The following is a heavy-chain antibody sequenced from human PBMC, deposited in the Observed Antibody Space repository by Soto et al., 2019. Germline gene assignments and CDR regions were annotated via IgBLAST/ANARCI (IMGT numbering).Heavy chain of an antibody. Sequence: ASVKVSCKASGSLFTGCSLAWVRQAPGRGVEWRVRINPKSGGTNYAQKFQGRITITRDTSIRTAYMELSRLRPDDTAVYYCVRYRDYGHDYFGMDVWGPGTTVTVSS. V-gene: IGHV1-2*06. CDR1: GSLFTGCS. CDR3: VRYRDYGHDYFGMDV. CDR2: INPKSGGT. J-gene: IGHJ6*02. D-gene: IGHD4-17*01.